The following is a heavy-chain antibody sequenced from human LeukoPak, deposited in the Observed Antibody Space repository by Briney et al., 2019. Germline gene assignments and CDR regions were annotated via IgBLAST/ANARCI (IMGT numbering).Heavy chain of an antibody. CDR1: GFTFSNYL. CDR3: ARDMRDYMDYYYSSMDV. Sequence: GGSLRLSCVASGFTFSNYLMNWVRQAPGKGLEWVSGISHSGSSIYYADSVKGRFTISRDNSKNTLYLQMNSLRAEDTAVYYCARDMRDYMDYYYSSMDVWGKGTTVTVSS. V-gene: IGHV3-23*01. J-gene: IGHJ6*03. CDR2: ISHSGSSI. D-gene: IGHD4-11*01.